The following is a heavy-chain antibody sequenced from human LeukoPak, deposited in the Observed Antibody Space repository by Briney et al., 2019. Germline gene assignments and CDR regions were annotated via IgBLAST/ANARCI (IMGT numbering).Heavy chain of an antibody. D-gene: IGHD4-17*01. V-gene: IGHV3-23*01. CDR3: ARDKSYGDSEDY. CDR2: ISGSGGST. J-gene: IGHJ4*02. CDR1: GFTFSSYA. Sequence: GGSLRLSCAAAGFTFSSYAMSWVRQAPGKGLEWVSGISGSGGSTNYADSVKGRFTISRDNSKNTLYLQMNSLRAEDTAVYYCARDKSYGDSEDYWGQGTLVTVSS.